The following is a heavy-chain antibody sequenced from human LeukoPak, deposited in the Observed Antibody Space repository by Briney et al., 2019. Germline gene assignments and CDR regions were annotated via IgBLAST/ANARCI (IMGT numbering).Heavy chain of an antibody. Sequence: GESLEISFQPSGSTFTDYWVAGVRQLHGKGREWMGLIYPGESQTRYNPSCQGHVTMSVDNSINTAYLQWSSLQASDAAIYYCARGRWSVATKCFDPWGQGTLVTVSA. CDR3: ARGRWSVATKCFDP. D-gene: IGHD4-23*01. CDR1: GSTFTDYW. V-gene: IGHV5-51*01. J-gene: IGHJ5*02. CDR2: IYPGESQT.